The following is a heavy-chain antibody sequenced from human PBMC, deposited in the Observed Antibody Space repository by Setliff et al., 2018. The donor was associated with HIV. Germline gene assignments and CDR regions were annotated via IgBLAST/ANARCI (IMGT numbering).Heavy chain of an antibody. D-gene: IGHD4-17*01. CDR1: GFTFSSYA. V-gene: IGHV3-23*01. CDR2: ISGSGGST. J-gene: IGHJ5*02. CDR3: AKAYQPSNYGDYGWFDP. Sequence: PGGSLRLSCAASGFTFSSYAMSWVRQAPGKGLEWVSAISGSGGSTYYADSVKGRFTISRNNSKNTLFLQMNSLSADDTAVYYCAKAYQPSNYGDYGWFDPWGQGTLVTVSS.